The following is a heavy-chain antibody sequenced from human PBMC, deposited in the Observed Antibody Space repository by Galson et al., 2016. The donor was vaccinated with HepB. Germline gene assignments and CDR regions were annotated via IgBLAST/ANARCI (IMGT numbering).Heavy chain of an antibody. V-gene: IGHV4-31*03. Sequence: TLSLTCTVSGRSISGGGFWNWIRQHPGKGLERIGYISYSGSAYYNPSLKSRVTISMDMYQNQFSLSLSSVTAADTALYYCARGEVHDFTVMPPPYFDYWGQGALVTVS. J-gene: IGHJ4*02. D-gene: IGHD4-17*01. CDR3: ARGEVHDFTVMPPPYFDY. CDR1: GRSISGGGF. CDR2: ISYSGSA.